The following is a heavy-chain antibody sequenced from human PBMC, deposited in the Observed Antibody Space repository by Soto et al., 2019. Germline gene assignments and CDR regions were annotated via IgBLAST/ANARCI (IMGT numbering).Heavy chain of an antibody. Sequence: EVQLLESGGDLVQPGGSLRLSCAVSGFIVNKRAMRWVRQAPGKGLEWVSSISTGGDTTYNADSVKGRFTISSDNAQITLHLQFNSLSAEDTAVYYCATRRIGCFDPDRLYYYYGLDVWGQGTTVTVSS. CDR3: ATRRIGCFDPDRLYYYYGLDV. J-gene: IGHJ6*02. V-gene: IGHV3-23*01. CDR2: ISTGGDTT. D-gene: IGHD6-6*01. CDR1: GFIVNKRA.